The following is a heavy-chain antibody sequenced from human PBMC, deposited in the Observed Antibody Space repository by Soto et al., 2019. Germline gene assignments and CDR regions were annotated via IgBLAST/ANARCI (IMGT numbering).Heavy chain of an antibody. V-gene: IGHV2-5*02. D-gene: IGHD3-10*01. Sequence: QITLKESGPASLKPTQTLTLTCSFSGFSLSTEGVGVNWIRQPPGKALEWLALIYWDDDKRYSPSLKSRLTITKDTSKNQVVLTLPHINPVDTGTYFCARSVRGVTMDVWGQGTAVTVSS. CDR1: GFSLSTEGVG. CDR2: IYWDDDK. J-gene: IGHJ6*02. CDR3: ARSVRGVTMDV.